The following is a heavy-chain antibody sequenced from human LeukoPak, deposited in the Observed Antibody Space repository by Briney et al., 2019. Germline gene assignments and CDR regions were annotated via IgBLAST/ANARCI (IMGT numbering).Heavy chain of an antibody. D-gene: IGHD6-19*01. CDR2: ISSSSSTI. J-gene: IGHJ4*02. Sequence: AGGSLRLSCAGSGFTFSSYSMNWVRQAPGKGLEWVSYISSSSSTIYYADSVKGRFTISRDNAKNSLYLQMNSLRAEDTAVYYCARDIQGRRRGIAVAGKLPDYWGQGTLVTVSS. CDR3: ARDIQGRRRGIAVAGKLPDY. CDR1: GFTFSSYS. V-gene: IGHV3-48*01.